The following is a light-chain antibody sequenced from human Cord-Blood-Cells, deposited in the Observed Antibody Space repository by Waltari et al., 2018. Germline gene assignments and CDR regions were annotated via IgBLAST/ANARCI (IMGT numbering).Light chain of an antibody. CDR1: SSDVGGYNC. Sequence: QSALTQPASVSVSPGQSITISCTGTSSDVGGYNCVSWYQQHPGKAPKLMIYDVSKRPSGVSNRFSGSKSGNTASLTISGLQAEDEADYYCSSYTSSSTLVFGGGTKLTVL. CDR2: DVS. CDR3: SSYTSSSTLV. V-gene: IGLV2-14*03. J-gene: IGLJ3*02.